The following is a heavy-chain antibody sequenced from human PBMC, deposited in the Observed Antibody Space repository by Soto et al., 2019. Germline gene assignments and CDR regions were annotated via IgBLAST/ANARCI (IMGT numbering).Heavy chain of an antibody. CDR2: IYYSGST. V-gene: IGHV4-31*03. CDR1: GGSISGGGYY. CDR3: ARADQVEGYDILTG. D-gene: IGHD3-9*01. J-gene: IGHJ4*02. Sequence: QVQLQESGPGLVKPSQTLSLTCTVSGGSISGGGYYWSWIRQHPGKGLEWIGYIYYSGSTYYNPSLKSRVTISVDTSKNQFSLKLSSVTAADTAVYYCARADQVEGYDILTGWGQGTLVTVSS.